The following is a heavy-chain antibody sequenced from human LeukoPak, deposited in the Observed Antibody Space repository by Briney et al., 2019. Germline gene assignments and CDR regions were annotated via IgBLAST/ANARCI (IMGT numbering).Heavy chain of an antibody. Sequence: GRSLRLSCAASGFTFSSYAMHWVRQAPGKGLEWVALISYDGSNKYYADSVKGRFTISRDNSKNTLYLQMNSLRAEDTAVYYCARAPKEMATIIYYYFDYWGQGTLVTVSS. CDR3: ARAPKEMATIIYYYFDY. V-gene: IGHV3-30*01. CDR1: GFTFSSYA. CDR2: ISYDGSNK. D-gene: IGHD5-24*01. J-gene: IGHJ4*02.